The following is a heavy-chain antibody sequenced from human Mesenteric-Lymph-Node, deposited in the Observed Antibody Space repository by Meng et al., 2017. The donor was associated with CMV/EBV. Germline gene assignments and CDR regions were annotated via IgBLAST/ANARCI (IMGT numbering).Heavy chain of an antibody. V-gene: IGHV3-66*01. CDR3: ASCSSTSCYGY. CDR1: GFSVSSNY. J-gene: IGHJ4*02. Sequence: GGSLRLSCAASGFSVSSNYMSWVRQAPGKGLEWVSIIYTSGNTYDADSVKGRFTISRDNAKNTLYLQMNSLRDEDTAVYYCASCSSTSCYGYWGQGTLVTVSS. D-gene: IGHD2-2*01. CDR2: IYTSGNT.